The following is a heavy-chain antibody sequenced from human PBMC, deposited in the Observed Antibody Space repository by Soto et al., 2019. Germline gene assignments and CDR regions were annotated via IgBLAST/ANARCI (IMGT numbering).Heavy chain of an antibody. Sequence: SETLSLTCTVSGGSIISGDYYWSWIRQPPGKGLEWTGYIYYSGSTSYNPSLKSRLTISIDTSKNQFSLKLSSVTAADTAVYYCGRDSACDSSGTYFVYWGQGTLVAVSS. CDR1: GGSIISGDYY. CDR3: GRDSACDSSGTYFVY. CDR2: IYYSGST. J-gene: IGHJ4*02. D-gene: IGHD3-22*01. V-gene: IGHV4-30-4*01.